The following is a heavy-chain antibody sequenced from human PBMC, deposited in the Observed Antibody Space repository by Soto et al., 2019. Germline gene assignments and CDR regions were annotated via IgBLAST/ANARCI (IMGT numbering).Heavy chain of an antibody. CDR3: ARTSRDAFDI. CDR2: IIPILGIA. D-gene: IGHD2-2*01. J-gene: IGHJ3*02. Sequence: QVQLVQSGAEVKKPGSSVKVSCKASGGTFSSYTISWVRQAPGQGLEWMGRIIPILGIANYAQKFQGRVTMTTDTSTSTAYMELRSLRSDDTAVYYCARTSRDAFDIWGQGTMVTVSS. V-gene: IGHV1-69*02. CDR1: GGTFSSYT.